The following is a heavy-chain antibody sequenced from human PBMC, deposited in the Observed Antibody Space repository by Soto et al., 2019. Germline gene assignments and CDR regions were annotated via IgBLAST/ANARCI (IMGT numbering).Heavy chain of an antibody. Sequence: PSETLSLTCTVSGDSIRSYSWIWIRQPPGKGLEWIGNIHYNGNTKYSPSLKSRVTMSVDTSKNHFSLKLISVTTADTAVYFCAREGNLGRWIQPLDSWGQVTLVTVS. CDR3: AREGNLGRWIQPLDS. V-gene: IGHV4-59*01. CDR1: GDSIRSYS. CDR2: IHYNGNT. J-gene: IGHJ4*02. D-gene: IGHD2-2*03.